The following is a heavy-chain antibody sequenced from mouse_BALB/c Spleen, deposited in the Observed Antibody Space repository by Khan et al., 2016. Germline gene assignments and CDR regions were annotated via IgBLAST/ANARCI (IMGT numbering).Heavy chain of an antibody. CDR3: ASPKTGNSYFAMDY. Sequence: VQLQQSGAELVKPGASVKLSCTASGFNIKDTYMHWVKQRPEEGLEWIGRIDPANGNTKYDPKFQGKATITADASSNTAYLQLSSLTSEDTAVYYCASPKTGNSYFAMDYRCQGTSVTVSA. CDR1: GFNIKDTY. D-gene: IGHD1-1*01. CDR2: IDPANGNT. J-gene: IGHJ4*01. V-gene: IGHV14-3*02.